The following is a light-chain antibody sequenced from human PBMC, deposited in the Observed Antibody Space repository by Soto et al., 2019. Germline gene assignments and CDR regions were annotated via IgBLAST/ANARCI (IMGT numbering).Light chain of an antibody. J-gene: IGLJ1*01. V-gene: IGLV2-14*01. CDR3: TSYTRDTALV. CDR1: SSDVGTYNY. Sequence: QSFLTQPASVSGSAGQSITISCAGTSSDVGTYNYVSWYQHHPGKAPKLIIYEVSNRPSGVSNRFSGSKSGSTASLTISGLQAEDEADYHCTSYTRDTALVFGTGTKVTVL. CDR2: EVS.